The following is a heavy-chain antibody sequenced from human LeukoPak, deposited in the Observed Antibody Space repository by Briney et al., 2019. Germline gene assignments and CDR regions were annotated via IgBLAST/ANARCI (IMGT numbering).Heavy chain of an antibody. Sequence: SGTLFLTCAVSGGSISSSNWWSWVRQPPGKGLEWIGEIYHSGSTNYNPSLKSRVTISVDKSKNQFSLKLSSVTAADTAVYYCARVRSGWYSGYYFDYWGQGTLVTVSS. CDR2: IYHSGST. J-gene: IGHJ4*02. CDR3: ARVRSGWYSGYYFDY. D-gene: IGHD6-19*01. V-gene: IGHV4-4*02. CDR1: GGSISSSNW.